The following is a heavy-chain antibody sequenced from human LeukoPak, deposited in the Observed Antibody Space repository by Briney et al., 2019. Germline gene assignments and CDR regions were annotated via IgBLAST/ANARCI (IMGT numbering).Heavy chain of an antibody. J-gene: IGHJ4*02. Sequence: GGSLRLSCAASGFTFRSYRMNWVRQAPGKGLEWVSAISGSGGSTYYADSVKGRFTISRDNSKNTLYLQMNSLRAKDTAVYYCANGGDYVPFDYWGQGTLVTVSS. CDR1: GFTFRSYR. CDR2: ISGSGGST. D-gene: IGHD2-21*02. CDR3: ANGGDYVPFDY. V-gene: IGHV3-23*01.